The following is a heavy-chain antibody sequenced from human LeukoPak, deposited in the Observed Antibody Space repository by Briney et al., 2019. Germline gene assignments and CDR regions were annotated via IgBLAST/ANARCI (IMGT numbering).Heavy chain of an antibody. CDR2: INHSGST. Sequence: SETLSLTCAVYGGSFSGYYWSWIRQPPGKRLEWIGEINHSGSTNYNPPLKSRVTISVNTSKNQFSLKLSSVTAADTAVYYCARVGRGGITMVRGVIGHLDYFDYWGQGTLVTVSS. CDR1: GGSFSGYY. V-gene: IGHV4-34*01. D-gene: IGHD3-10*01. J-gene: IGHJ4*02. CDR3: ARVGRGGITMVRGVIGHLDYFDY.